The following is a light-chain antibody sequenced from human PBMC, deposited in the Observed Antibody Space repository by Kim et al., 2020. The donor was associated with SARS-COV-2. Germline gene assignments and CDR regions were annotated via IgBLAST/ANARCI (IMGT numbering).Light chain of an antibody. Sequence: VNSSCSRDAADIGCNSVTWCQQLPRTAPKLLIYTDDERPSGVPKRFSASQSGTSASLAISGLQSEDEADYYCATWDDSLRGVGFGGGTQLTVL. CDR1: AADIGCNS. CDR2: TDD. V-gene: IGLV1-47*01. CDR3: ATWDDSLRGVG. J-gene: IGLJ2*01.